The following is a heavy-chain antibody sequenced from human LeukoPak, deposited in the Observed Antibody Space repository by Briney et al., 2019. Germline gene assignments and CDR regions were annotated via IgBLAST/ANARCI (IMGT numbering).Heavy chain of an antibody. V-gene: IGHV3-23*01. J-gene: IGHJ4*02. CDR3: AKGGHYSFFDY. CDR2: ISGDGTET. Sequence: GGSLRLSCTASGLIFRNYAMTWVRQAPRKGLEWVSTISGDGTETFYANSVKGRFTISRDNSKNTHYLQMSSLRAEDTGIYYCAKGGHYSFFDYWGQGTLVTVSS. CDR1: GLIFRNYA. D-gene: IGHD4-11*01.